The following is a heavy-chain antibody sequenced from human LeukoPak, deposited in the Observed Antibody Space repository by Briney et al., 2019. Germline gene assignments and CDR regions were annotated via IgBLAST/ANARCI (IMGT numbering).Heavy chain of an antibody. V-gene: IGHV1-69*01. CDR3: ASTVTSDIVVVPAAIAWFDP. Sequence: SVKVSCKASGGTFSSYAISWVRQAPGQGLGWMGGIIPIFGTANYAQKFQGRVTITADESTSTAYMELSSLRSEDTAVYYCASTVTSDIVVVPAAIAWFDPWGQGILVTVSS. CDR2: IIPIFGTA. CDR1: GGTFSSYA. D-gene: IGHD2-2*01. J-gene: IGHJ5*02.